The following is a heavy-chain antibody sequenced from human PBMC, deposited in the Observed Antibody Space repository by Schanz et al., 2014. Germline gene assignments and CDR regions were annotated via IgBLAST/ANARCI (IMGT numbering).Heavy chain of an antibody. J-gene: IGHJ4*02. Sequence: QVQLQESGPGLVKPSETLSLTCSVSGGDIGNYYWSWIRQPPGKGLEWIGYIHQSGGTNYNPSLKSRVTILVDPSKTQFSRGLPSLTAADTAVYYCARGWEVKVFDYWGQGTLITVSS. CDR3: ARGWEVKVFDY. D-gene: IGHD1-26*01. CDR2: IHQSGGT. CDR1: GGDIGNYY. V-gene: IGHV4-59*08.